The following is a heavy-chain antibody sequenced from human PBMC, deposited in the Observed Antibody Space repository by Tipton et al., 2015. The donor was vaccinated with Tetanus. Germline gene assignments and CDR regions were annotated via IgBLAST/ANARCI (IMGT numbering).Heavy chain of an antibody. D-gene: IGHD3-3*01. CDR1: GGSISTYH. CDR2: IDYFGST. V-gene: IGHV4-59*01. J-gene: IGHJ4*02. CDR3: ARKSGYMYSDC. Sequence: TLSLTCTVSGGSISTYHWNWIRQSPGKGLEWIGYIDYFGSTKYNPSLKSRVAMSVDTSKNQLSLRLNAVTSADTAVYYCARKSGYMYSDCWSQGTLVTVSS.